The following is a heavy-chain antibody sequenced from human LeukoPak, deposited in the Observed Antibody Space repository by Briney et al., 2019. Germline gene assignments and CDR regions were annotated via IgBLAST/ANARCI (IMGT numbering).Heavy chain of an antibody. CDR2: IDASGST. D-gene: IGHD2-21*02. CDR1: GASVSSYY. V-gene: IGHV4-4*07. Sequence: SETLSLTCTVSGASVSSYYWIWIRQPAGRGLEWIGRIDASGSTNYNPSLKSRVTMSVDPSKNQFSLKVSSVTAADTAVYYCARGVPGTAFNTQSYTDVWGKGTTVTVSS. CDR3: ARGVPGTAFNTQSYTDV. J-gene: IGHJ6*03.